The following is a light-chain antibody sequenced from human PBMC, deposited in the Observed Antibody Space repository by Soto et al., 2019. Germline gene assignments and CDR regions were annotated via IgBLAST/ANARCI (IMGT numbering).Light chain of an antibody. V-gene: IGKV3-20*01. CDR3: QQYDNWPPAWT. CDR1: QSVSSSY. CDR2: GAS. J-gene: IGKJ1*01. Sequence: ETVLTQSPGTLSLSPGERVTLSCRASQSVSSSYLAWYQQKPGQAPRLLIYGASSRAAGIPDRFSGSGSATDFTLTISRLEPEDFAVYYCQQYDNWPPAWTFGQGTKVDIK.